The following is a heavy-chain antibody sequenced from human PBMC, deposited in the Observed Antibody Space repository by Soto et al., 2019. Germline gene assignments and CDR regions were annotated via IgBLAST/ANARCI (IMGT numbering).Heavy chain of an antibody. Sequence: ASETLSLTCTVSGASITYGGYSWSWIRQTPGKGLEWIGYINHRETTCYNPSFESRLTLSIDRAKNQFSLNLNSMSAADRAVYFCARGGGSDSFDYWGQGILVTVSS. CDR1: GASITYGGYS. CDR3: ARGGGSDSFDY. J-gene: IGHJ4*02. CDR2: INHRETT. D-gene: IGHD1-26*01. V-gene: IGHV4-30-2*01.